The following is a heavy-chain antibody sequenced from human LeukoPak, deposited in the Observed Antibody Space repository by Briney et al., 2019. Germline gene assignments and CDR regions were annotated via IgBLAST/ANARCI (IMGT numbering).Heavy chain of an antibody. CDR1: GGSFSGYY. V-gene: IGHV4-34*01. CDR3: ARGVPYYYDSSGYYRENFDY. J-gene: IGHJ4*02. Sequence: SETLSLTCAVYGGSFSGYYWSWIRQPPGKGLEWIGEINHSGSTNYNPSLKSRVTISVDTYKNQFSLKLSSVTAADTAVYYCARGVPYYYDSSGYYRENFDYWGQGTLVTVSS. CDR2: INHSGST. D-gene: IGHD3-22*01.